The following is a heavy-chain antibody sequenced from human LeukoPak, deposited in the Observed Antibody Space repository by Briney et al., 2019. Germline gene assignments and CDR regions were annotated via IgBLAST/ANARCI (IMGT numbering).Heavy chain of an antibody. CDR2: ISGYSGNT. Sequence: GASVNVSCKVSGYSFTKDGISWVRQAPGQGLERMGWISGYSGNTNYAPKLQGRVTMTTDTSTSTAYMELRSLTSADTGTYYCARVGATYGDPLEYDYWGQGTLVTVSS. V-gene: IGHV1-18*01. J-gene: IGHJ4*02. D-gene: IGHD1-26*01. CDR3: ARVGATYGDPLEYDY. CDR1: GYSFTKDG.